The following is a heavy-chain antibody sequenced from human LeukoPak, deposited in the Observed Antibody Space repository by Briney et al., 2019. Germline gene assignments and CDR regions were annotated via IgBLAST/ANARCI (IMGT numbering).Heavy chain of an antibody. D-gene: IGHD3-22*01. V-gene: IGHV3-23*01. CDR1: GFTFSSYA. Sequence: GGSLRLSCAASGFTFSSYAMSWVRQAPGKGLEWVSAISGSGGSTDYADSVKGRFTISGDNSKNTLYLQMNSLRAEDTAVYYCAKAKVSSGGYNRPDAFDIWGQGTMVTVSS. J-gene: IGHJ3*02. CDR2: ISGSGGST. CDR3: AKAKVSSGGYNRPDAFDI.